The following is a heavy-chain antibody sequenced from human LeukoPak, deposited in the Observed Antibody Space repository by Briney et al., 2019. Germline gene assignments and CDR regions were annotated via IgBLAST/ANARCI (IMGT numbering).Heavy chain of an antibody. CDR1: GFTFSDYY. Sequence: GGSLRLSCAASGFTFSDYYMSWLRQAPGKGLEWVSYISSSGSTIYYADSVKGRFTISRDNAKNSLYLQMNSLRAEDTAVYYCARDLYPMVRGVIYYYYYGMDVWGQGTTVTVSS. J-gene: IGHJ6*02. CDR2: ISSSGSTI. V-gene: IGHV3-11*01. D-gene: IGHD3-10*01. CDR3: ARDLYPMVRGVIYYYYYGMDV.